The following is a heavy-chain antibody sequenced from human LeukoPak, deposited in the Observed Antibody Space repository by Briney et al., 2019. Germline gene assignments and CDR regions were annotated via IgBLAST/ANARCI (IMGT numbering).Heavy chain of an antibody. V-gene: IGHV3-21*01. CDR3: ARDPSRDGYRPHR. Sequence: PGGSLRLSCAASGFTFSSYSMNWVRQAPGKGLEWVSSISSSSSYIYYADSVKGRFTISRDNAKNSLYLQMNSLRAEDTAVYYCARDPSRDGYRPHRWGQGTLVTVSS. CDR1: GFTFSSYS. D-gene: IGHD5-24*01. J-gene: IGHJ4*02. CDR2: ISSSSSYI.